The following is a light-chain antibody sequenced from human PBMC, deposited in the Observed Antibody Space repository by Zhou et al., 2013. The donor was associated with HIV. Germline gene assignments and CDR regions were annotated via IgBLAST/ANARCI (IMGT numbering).Light chain of an antibody. Sequence: EIVLTQSPVTLSLFPGERATLSCRASQSVGSYLAWYQQRPGQPPRLLIYDASTRASGIPDRFSGSGSGTDFILTITRVEPEDSAVYYCQHHGPSLWTFGQGTKVEIK. V-gene: IGKV3-11*01. J-gene: IGKJ1*01. CDR2: DAS. CDR1: QSVGSY. CDR3: QHHGPSLWT.